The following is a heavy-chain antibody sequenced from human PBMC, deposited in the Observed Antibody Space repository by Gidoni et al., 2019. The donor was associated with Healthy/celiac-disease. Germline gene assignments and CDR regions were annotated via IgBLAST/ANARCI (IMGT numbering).Heavy chain of an antibody. J-gene: IGHJ4*02. CDR3: SRIDSRAGGYSYGFDY. CDR2: IIPIFGTT. CDR1: GGTFSSYA. D-gene: IGHD5-18*01. Sequence: QVQLVQSGAEVKKPGYSVTVPCKASGGTFSSYAISWVRQAPGQGLAWMGGIIPIFGTTNYAQKVQGRVTITADESTGTAYMELGSLRSEDTAVYYWSRIDSRAGGYSYGFDYWGQGTLVTVSS. V-gene: IGHV1-69*01.